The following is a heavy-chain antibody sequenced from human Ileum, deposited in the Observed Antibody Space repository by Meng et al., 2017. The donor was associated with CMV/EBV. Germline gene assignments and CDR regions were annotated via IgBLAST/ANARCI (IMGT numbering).Heavy chain of an antibody. CDR3: ARDDAQYYYDSSGSLDY. D-gene: IGHD3-22*01. V-gene: IGHV3-21*01. CDR1: GFTFSSHS. J-gene: IGHJ4*02. Sequence: GESLKISCAASGFTFSSHSMNWVRQAPGKGLEWVSSISSSNTYIYYADSVKGRFTISRDSAKNSLYLQMNSLRAEDTALYYCARDDAQYYYDSSGSLDYWGQGTLVTVSS. CDR2: ISSSNTYI.